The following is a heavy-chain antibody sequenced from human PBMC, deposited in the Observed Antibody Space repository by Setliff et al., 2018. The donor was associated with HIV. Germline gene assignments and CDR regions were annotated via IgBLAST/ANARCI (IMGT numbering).Heavy chain of an antibody. J-gene: IGHJ4*02. Sequence: ASVKVSCKASGYTFTNFGITWVLQAPGQGLEWMGWISPYNGNTNYAPELHGRVTMTTYTSTSTASLELRSLRSDDTAVYYCARDRIPSKWLLESDYWGQGTLVTVSS. CDR3: ARDRIPSKWLLESDY. CDR2: ISPYNGNT. D-gene: IGHD3-22*01. V-gene: IGHV1-18*01. CDR1: GYTFTNFG.